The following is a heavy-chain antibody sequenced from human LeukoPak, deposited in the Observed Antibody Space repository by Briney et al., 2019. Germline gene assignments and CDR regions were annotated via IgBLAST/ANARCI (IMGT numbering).Heavy chain of an antibody. Sequence: GASVKVSCKASGGTFSSYAISWVRQAPGQGLEWMGGIIPIFGTANYAQKFQGRVTITADESTSTAYMELSSLRSEDTAVYYCASPIYCSGGSCRRGGFDPWGQGTLVTVSS. CDR1: GGTFSSYA. V-gene: IGHV1-69*01. J-gene: IGHJ5*02. CDR3: ASPIYCSGGSCRRGGFDP. CDR2: IIPIFGTA. D-gene: IGHD2-15*01.